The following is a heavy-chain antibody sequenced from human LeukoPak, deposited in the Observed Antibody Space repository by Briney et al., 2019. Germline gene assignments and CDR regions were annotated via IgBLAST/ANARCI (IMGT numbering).Heavy chain of an antibody. Sequence: GGSLRLSCAASGFTFSDHPMNWVRQAPGGGLEGVSYISGGSDSIYYADSVKGRFTISRDNAKNSVYLQMKSLRDEDTAVYFCARDRPPVGAIDYWGQGTLVTVSS. CDR2: ISGGSDSI. V-gene: IGHV3-48*02. CDR3: ARDRPPVGAIDY. D-gene: IGHD1-26*01. J-gene: IGHJ4*02. CDR1: GFTFSDHP.